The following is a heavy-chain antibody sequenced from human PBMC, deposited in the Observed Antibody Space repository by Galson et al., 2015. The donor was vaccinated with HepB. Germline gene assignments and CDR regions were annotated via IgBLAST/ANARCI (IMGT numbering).Heavy chain of an antibody. J-gene: IGHJ6*03. CDR2: ISDRSSSI. V-gene: IGHV3-11*01. D-gene: IGHD3-10*01. Sequence: SLRLSCAASGFTFSDYYMNWIRQAPGKGLEWVSYISDRSSSIYYADSVRGRFTISRDNAKNSLYLQMNSLRAEDTAVYYCARAGDAINLVRVEGGMDVWGKGTTVTVSS. CDR1: GFTFSDYY. CDR3: ARAGDAINLVRVEGGMDV.